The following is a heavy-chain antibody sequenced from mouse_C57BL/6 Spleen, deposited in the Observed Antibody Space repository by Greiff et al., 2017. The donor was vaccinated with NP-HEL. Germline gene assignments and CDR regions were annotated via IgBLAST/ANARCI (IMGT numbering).Heavy chain of an antibody. CDR1: GYTFTSYW. J-gene: IGHJ1*03. Sequence: QVQLQQPGAELVRPGSSVKLSCKASGYTFTSYWMHWVKQRPIQGLEWIGNIDPSDSETHYNQKFKDKATLTVDKSSSTAYMQLSSLTSEDSAVYYCARGYRDWYFDVWGTGTTVTVSS. D-gene: IGHD2-14*01. CDR2: IDPSDSET. V-gene: IGHV1-52*01. CDR3: ARGYRDWYFDV.